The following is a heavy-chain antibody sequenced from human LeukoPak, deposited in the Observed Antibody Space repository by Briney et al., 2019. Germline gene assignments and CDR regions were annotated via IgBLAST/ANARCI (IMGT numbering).Heavy chain of an antibody. Sequence: SETLSLTCVAYGGSFSGHYWSWIRQPPGKGLEWIGDINQSGRANYNPSLKSQVTISIDTSKNQFSLNLNSVTAADTAVYYCVRNFDYWGQGTLVTVSS. J-gene: IGHJ4*02. CDR1: GGSFSGHY. CDR3: VRNFDY. CDR2: INQSGRA. V-gene: IGHV4-34*01.